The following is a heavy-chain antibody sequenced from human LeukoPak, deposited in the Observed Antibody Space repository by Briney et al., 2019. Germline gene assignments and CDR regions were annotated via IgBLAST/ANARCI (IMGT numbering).Heavy chain of an antibody. CDR3: ARQPKLSSSWYFDPYYFDY. J-gene: IGHJ4*02. D-gene: IGHD6-13*01. CDR2: IIPIFGTA. CDR1: GGTFSSYA. Sequence: SVKVSCKASGGTFSSYAISWVRQAPGQGLEWMGGIIPIFGTANYAQKFQGRVTITADKSTGTAYMELSSLRSEDTAVYYCARQPKLSSSWYFDPYYFDYWGQGTLVTVSS. V-gene: IGHV1-69*06.